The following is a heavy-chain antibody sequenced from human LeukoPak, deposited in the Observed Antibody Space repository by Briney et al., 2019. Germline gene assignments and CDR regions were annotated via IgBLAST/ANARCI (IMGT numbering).Heavy chain of an antibody. CDR2: IYTSGST. V-gene: IGHV4-4*07. CDR1: GGSTSTYY. J-gene: IGHJ4*02. CDR3: ASTAVAGGDLDY. Sequence: SETLSLTCTVSGGSTSTYYWSWIRQPAGKGLEWIGRIYTSGSTNYNPSLKSRVTISVDTSKNQFSLKLSSVTAADTAVYYCASTAVAGGDLDYWGQGTLVTVSS. D-gene: IGHD6-19*01.